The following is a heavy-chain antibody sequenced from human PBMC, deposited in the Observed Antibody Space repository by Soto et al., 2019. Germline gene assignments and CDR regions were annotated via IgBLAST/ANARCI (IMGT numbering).Heavy chain of an antibody. Sequence: ASCPTLVNPIQTLTLTCTFSGFSLSTSGLCVTWIRQPPGKALEWLALIDWDDDKYYSTSLKTRLTISKDTSKNQVVLTMTNMDPVDTATYYCARATYYYDGSGLRADYGMDVWGQGTTVTVYS. CDR3: ARATYYYDGSGLRADYGMDV. D-gene: IGHD3-22*01. CDR1: GFSLSTSGLC. J-gene: IGHJ6*02. V-gene: IGHV2-70*01. CDR2: IDWDDDK.